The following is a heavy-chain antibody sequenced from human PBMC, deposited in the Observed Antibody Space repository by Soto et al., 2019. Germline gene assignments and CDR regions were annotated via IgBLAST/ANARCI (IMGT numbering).Heavy chain of an antibody. CDR1: GYTFTSYG. J-gene: IGHJ5*02. CDR3: ARGFGDPIQGDWFDP. CDR2: ISAYNGNT. V-gene: IGHV1-18*01. Sequence: QVQLVQSGAEVKKPGASVKVSCKASGYTFTSYGISWVRQAPGQGLEWMGWISAYNGNTNYAQKLQGRVTMTTDTPKSPAYMELRSLRTDDTAVYYCARGFGDPIQGDWFDPWGQGTLVTVSS. D-gene: IGHD3-16*01.